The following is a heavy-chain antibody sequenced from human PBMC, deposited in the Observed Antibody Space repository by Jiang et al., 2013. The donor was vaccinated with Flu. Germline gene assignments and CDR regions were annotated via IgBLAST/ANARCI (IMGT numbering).Heavy chain of an antibody. CDR3: ARLTYDFWSGEFDY. CDR1: GGSISSYY. D-gene: IGHD3-3*01. V-gene: IGHV4-59*13. CDR2: IYYTGST. Sequence: KPSETLSLTCTVSGGSISSYYWSWIRQPPGKGLEWIGYIYYTGSTNYNPSLKSRVTISVDTSKNQFSLKLSSVTAADTAVYYCARLTYDFWSGEFDYWGQGTLVTVSS. J-gene: IGHJ4*02.